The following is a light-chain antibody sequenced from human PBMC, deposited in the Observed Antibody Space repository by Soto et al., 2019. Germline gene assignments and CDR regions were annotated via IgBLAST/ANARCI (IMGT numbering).Light chain of an antibody. V-gene: IGLV2-8*01. CDR1: SSDVGYYDY. Sequence: QSALTQPPSASGFPGQSVTISCTGISSDVGYYDYVSWYQQHPGKAPKLVIYEVTKRPSGVPDRVSASKSGNTASLTVSGLRAEDEADHYCSSYAGSNNFVFGSGTKV. CDR2: EVT. J-gene: IGLJ1*01. CDR3: SSYAGSNNFV.